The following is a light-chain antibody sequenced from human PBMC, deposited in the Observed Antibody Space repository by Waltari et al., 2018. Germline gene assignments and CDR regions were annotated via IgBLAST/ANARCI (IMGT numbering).Light chain of an antibody. Sequence: SYELTQPPSVPVSPGQTASISCSGDKLWDKSACWYQQQPGQSPVLVIYQDTTRPSGIPARFSGSKSGNTATLTISGTQAMDEADYYCQAWDSTVVFGGGTRLTVL. CDR1: KLWDKS. CDR3: QAWDSTVV. J-gene: IGLJ2*01. V-gene: IGLV3-1*01. CDR2: QDT.